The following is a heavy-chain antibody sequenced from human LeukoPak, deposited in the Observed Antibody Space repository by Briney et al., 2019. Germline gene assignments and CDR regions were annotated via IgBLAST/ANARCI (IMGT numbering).Heavy chain of an antibody. CDR1: GGSFSGYY. CDR3: ARVTYDFWSGYPTHLDY. D-gene: IGHD3-3*01. Sequence: SETLSLTCAVYGGSFSGYYWSWIRQPPGKGLEWIGEINHSGSTNYNPSLKSRVTISVDTSKNQFSLKLSSVTAADTAVYYCARVTYDFWSGYPTHLDYWGQGTLVTVSS. V-gene: IGHV4-34*01. J-gene: IGHJ4*02. CDR2: INHSGST.